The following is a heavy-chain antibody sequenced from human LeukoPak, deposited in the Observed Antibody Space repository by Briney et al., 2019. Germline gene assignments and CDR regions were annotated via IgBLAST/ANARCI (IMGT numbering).Heavy chain of an antibody. Sequence: PGGSLRLSCAASGFTFTTYGTYWVRQAPGKGLEWVASISYDGSNKNYADSVKGRFTISRDNSKNTLFLQMNSLRADDTAVYYCAKGYSSSGVWGQGTTVTVSS. D-gene: IGHD6-13*01. CDR1: GFTFTTYG. J-gene: IGHJ6*02. CDR3: AKGYSSSGV. V-gene: IGHV3-30*18. CDR2: ISYDGSNK.